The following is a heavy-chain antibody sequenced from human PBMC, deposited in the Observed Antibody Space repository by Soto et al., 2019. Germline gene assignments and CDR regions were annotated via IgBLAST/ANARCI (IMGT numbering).Heavy chain of an antibody. V-gene: IGHV4-59*08. CDR3: ARGRTSSPTPGDY. D-gene: IGHD2-2*01. J-gene: IGHJ4*02. CDR1: GGSISSYY. CDR2: IYYSGST. Sequence: PSETLSLTCTVSGGSISSYYWSWIRQPPGKGLEWIGYIYYSGSTNYSPSLKSRVTISVDTSKNQFSLKLSSVTAADTAVYYCARGRTSSPTPGDYWGQGTLVTVSS.